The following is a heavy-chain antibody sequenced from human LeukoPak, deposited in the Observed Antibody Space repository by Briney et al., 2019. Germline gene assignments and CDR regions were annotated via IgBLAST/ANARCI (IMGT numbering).Heavy chain of an antibody. CDR2: IYSGGST. CDR1: GFTVISNY. Sequence: PGGSLRLSCAASGFTVISNYMSWVRQAPGKGLEWVSLIYSGGSTYYADSVKGRSTISRDNSKNTLYLQMNSLRAEDTAVYYCARALEANYFDYWGQGTLVTVSS. V-gene: IGHV3-53*01. CDR3: ARALEANYFDY. J-gene: IGHJ4*02.